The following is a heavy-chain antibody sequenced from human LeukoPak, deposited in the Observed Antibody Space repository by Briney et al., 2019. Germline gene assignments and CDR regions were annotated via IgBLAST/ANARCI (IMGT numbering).Heavy chain of an antibody. Sequence: GGSLRLSCAVSGFRVSDYMSWVRRAPGKGLEWVGLIRDSGEAFYADFARGRFAISRDESENTLYLQMNSLRVEDTAVYFCARDRAANQDWVEFDPWGQGTPVIVSS. J-gene: IGHJ5*02. V-gene: IGHV3-66*03. CDR1: GFRVSDY. D-gene: IGHD3/OR15-3a*01. CDR3: ARDRAANQDWVEFDP. CDR2: IRDSGEA.